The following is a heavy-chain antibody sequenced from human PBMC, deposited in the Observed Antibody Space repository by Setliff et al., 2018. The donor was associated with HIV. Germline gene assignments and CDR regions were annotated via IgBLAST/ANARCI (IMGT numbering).Heavy chain of an antibody. J-gene: IGHJ5*02. CDR2: ISAYNDNT. Sequence: ASVKVSCKASGYSFTSYGFSWVRQAPGQGLEWMGWISAYNDNTKYAQKFQGRVTMTTDASTSTANMEVRSLRSDDTAVYYCARERLPAEVAVSGDWFDPWGQVTLVTVSS. D-gene: IGHD5-12*01. CDR1: GYSFTSYG. V-gene: IGHV1-18*01. CDR3: ARERLPAEVAVSGDWFDP.